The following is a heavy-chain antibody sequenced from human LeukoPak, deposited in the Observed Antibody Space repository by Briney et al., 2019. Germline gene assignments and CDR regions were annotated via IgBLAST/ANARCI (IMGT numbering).Heavy chain of an antibody. CDR3: ARAMVRGVMEGNWFDP. V-gene: IGHV4-61*10. CDR1: GGSISSGSYY. Sequence: PSQTLSLTCTVSGGSISSGSYYWSWIRQPAGKGLEWIGYIYYSGSTNYNPSLKSRVTISVDTSKNQFSLKLSSVTAAGTAVYYCARAMVRGVMEGNWFDPWGQGTLVTVSS. CDR2: IYYSGST. D-gene: IGHD3-10*01. J-gene: IGHJ5*02.